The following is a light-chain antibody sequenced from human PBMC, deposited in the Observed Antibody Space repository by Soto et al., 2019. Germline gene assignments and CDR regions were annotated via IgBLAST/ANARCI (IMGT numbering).Light chain of an antibody. J-gene: IGLJ1*01. CDR3: AAWDDSLSGSYV. V-gene: IGLV1-47*02. CDR2: TNK. CDR1: SSNIGNND. Sequence: QSVLTQPPSASGTPGQRVTISCSGSSSNIGNNDVYWYQQLPETAPTLLIYTNKKRPSGVPDRFSGSKSGTSASLAISGLRSEDEADYYCAAWDDSLSGSYVFGTGTKVTVL.